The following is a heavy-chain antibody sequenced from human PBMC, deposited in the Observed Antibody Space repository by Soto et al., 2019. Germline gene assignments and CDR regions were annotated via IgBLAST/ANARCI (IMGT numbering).Heavy chain of an antibody. J-gene: IGHJ4*02. D-gene: IGHD3-3*01. Sequence: QVQLVQSGAEVKKPGASLRVSCKASGYTFTSYGINWARQAPGQGLEWIGWVTAYNDERKFAEKFQDRLSMTTDTATTTAFMELRSLRSDDTAMYYCARFDFWSGYLQDHWGQGTLVTVSS. CDR1: GYTFTSYG. CDR2: VTAYNDER. V-gene: IGHV1-18*04. CDR3: ARFDFWSGYLQDH.